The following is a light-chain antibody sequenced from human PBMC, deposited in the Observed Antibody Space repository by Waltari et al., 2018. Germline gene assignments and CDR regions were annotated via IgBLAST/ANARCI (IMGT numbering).Light chain of an antibody. CDR2: EDN. J-gene: IGLJ3*02. V-gene: IGLV6-57*04. CDR1: SGSIASNY. Sequence: NFMLTQPHSVSESPGKTVTISCTRSSGSIASNYVQWYQQRPGSAPTTVIYEDNQRPSGVPDRFSGSIDRSSNSASLTISGLKTEDEDDYYCQSYDGNNWVFGGGTKLTVL. CDR3: QSYDGNNWV.